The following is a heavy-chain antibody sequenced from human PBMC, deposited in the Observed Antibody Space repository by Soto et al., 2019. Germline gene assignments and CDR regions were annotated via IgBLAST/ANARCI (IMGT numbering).Heavy chain of an antibody. D-gene: IGHD3-10*01. CDR1: GFTFSSYS. V-gene: IGHV3-21*01. Sequence: EVQLVESGGGLVKPGGSLRLSCAASGFTFSSYSMNWVRQAPGKGLEWVSSISSSSSYIYYADSVKGRFTISRDNAKNSLYLQMNSLRAEDTAVYYCAKSQGFGAYSYYGMDVWGQGTTVTVSS. J-gene: IGHJ6*02. CDR3: AKSQGFGAYSYYGMDV. CDR2: ISSSSSYI.